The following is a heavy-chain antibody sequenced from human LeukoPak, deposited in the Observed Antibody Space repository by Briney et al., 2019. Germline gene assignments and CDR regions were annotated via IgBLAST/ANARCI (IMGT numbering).Heavy chain of an antibody. CDR2: ITWNRDNI. V-gene: IGHV3-9*01. J-gene: IGHJ6*02. CDR3: AKDLSSAITSALVLDV. D-gene: IGHD3-22*01. CDR1: GFTFSSYS. Sequence: GGSLRLSCAASGFTFSSYSMNWVRQAPGKGLEWVSGITWNRDNIGYGDSVKGRFTISRDNVKNVLYLQMTSLRPEDTALYYCAKDLSSAITSALVLDVWGQGTTVIVSS.